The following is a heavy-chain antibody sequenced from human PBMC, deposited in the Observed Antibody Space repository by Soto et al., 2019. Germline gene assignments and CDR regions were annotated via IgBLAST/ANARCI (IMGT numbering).Heavy chain of an antibody. CDR1: GGSFSGYY. V-gene: IGHV4-34*01. CDR2: INHSGST. D-gene: IGHD2-2*01. CDR3: AGYCSSTSCYDTFDY. J-gene: IGHJ4*02. Sequence: SETLSLTCAVYGGSFSGYYWSWIRQPPGKGLEWIGEINHSGSTNYNPSLKSRVTISVDTSKNQFSLKLSSVTAADTAVYYCAGYCSSTSCYDTFDYWGQGTLVTVSS.